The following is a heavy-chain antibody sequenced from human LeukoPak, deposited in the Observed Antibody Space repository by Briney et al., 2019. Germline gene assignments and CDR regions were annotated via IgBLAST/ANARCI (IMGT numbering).Heavy chain of an antibody. V-gene: IGHV1-46*01. Sequence: ASVTVACKASGYTFTNYYMHWVRQAPGQGLEWVGIINPSGGSTNYAQKFQGRVTMTRDTSTSTVYMELSSLRSEDTAMYYCARSWAGAGTWIAKYFDYWGQGTLVTVSS. J-gene: IGHJ4*02. CDR3: ARSWAGAGTWIAKYFDY. CDR1: GYTFTNYY. CDR2: INPSGGST. D-gene: IGHD6-13*01.